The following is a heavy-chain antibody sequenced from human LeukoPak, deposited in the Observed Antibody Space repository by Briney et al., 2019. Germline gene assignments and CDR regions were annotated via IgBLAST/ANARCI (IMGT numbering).Heavy chain of an antibody. CDR1: GFTVSSNY. V-gene: IGHV3-53*01. CDR2: IYSGGST. D-gene: IGHD6-13*01. CDR3: ASSSWYAQSPTPH. J-gene: IGHJ4*02. Sequence: PGGSLRLSCAASGFTVSSNYMSWVRQAPGKGLEWVSVIYSGGSTYYADSVKGRFTISRDNSKNTLYLQMNSLRAEDTAVYYCASSSWYAQSPTPHWGQGTLVTVSS.